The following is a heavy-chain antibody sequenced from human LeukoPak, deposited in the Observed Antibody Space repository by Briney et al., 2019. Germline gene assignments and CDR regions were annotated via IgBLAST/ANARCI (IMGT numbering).Heavy chain of an antibody. V-gene: IGHV4-34*01. CDR1: GGSFSGYY. J-gene: IGHJ3*02. Sequence: SETLSLTCAVYGGSFSGYYWSWIRQPPGKGLEWIGEINHSGSTNYNPSLKSRVTISVDTSKNQFSLKLSSVTAADTAVYYCARVGETYCGGDCYSGAFDIWGQGTMVTVSS. D-gene: IGHD2-21*02. CDR2: INHSGST. CDR3: ARVGETYCGGDCYSGAFDI.